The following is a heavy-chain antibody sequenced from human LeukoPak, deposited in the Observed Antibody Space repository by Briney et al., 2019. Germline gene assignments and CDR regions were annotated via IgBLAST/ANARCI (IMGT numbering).Heavy chain of an antibody. CDR1: GGSISSYY. CDR2: IYYSGST. Sequence: SETLSLTCTVSGGSISSYYWSWIRRPPGKGLEWIGYIYYSGSTNYNPSLKSRVTISVDTSKNQFSLKLSSVTAADTAVYYCARDPLFGGYFDYWGQGTLVTVSS. J-gene: IGHJ4*02. D-gene: IGHD3-10*02. CDR3: ARDPLFGGYFDY. V-gene: IGHV4-59*01.